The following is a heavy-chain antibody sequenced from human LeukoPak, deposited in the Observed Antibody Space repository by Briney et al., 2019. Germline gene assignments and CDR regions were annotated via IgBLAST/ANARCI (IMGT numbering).Heavy chain of an antibody. Sequence: SETLSLTCTVSGGSISSYYWSWIRQPPGKGLEWIGYIYYSGSTNYNPSLKSRVTISVDTSKNQFSLKLSSVTAADTAAYYCATSPSRAGSFDYWGQGTLVTVSS. CDR2: IYYSGST. J-gene: IGHJ4*02. V-gene: IGHV4-59*12. CDR3: ATSPSRAGSFDY. D-gene: IGHD6-19*01. CDR1: GGSISSYY.